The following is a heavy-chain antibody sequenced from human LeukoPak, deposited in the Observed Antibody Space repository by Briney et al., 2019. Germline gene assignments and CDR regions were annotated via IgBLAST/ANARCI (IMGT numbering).Heavy chain of an antibody. D-gene: IGHD6-6*01. Sequence: GGSLRLSCAASGFTFSSYWMSWVRQAPGKGLEWVANIKQDRSEKYYVDSVKGRFTISRDNAKNSLYLQMNSLRAEDTAVYYCARGPSIAARPFHYFDYWGQGTLVTVSS. V-gene: IGHV3-7*01. CDR1: GFTFSSYW. CDR3: ARGPSIAARPFHYFDY. CDR2: IKQDRSEK. J-gene: IGHJ4*02.